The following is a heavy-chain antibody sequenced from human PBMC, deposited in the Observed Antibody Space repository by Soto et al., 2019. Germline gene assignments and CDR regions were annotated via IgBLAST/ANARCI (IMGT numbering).Heavy chain of an antibody. J-gene: IGHJ4*02. V-gene: IGHV1-69*13. CDR1: GGTFSSYA. CDR3: ARGQMATTRGSFGY. D-gene: IGHD5-12*01. CDR2: IIPIFGTA. Sequence: ASVKVSCKASGGTFSSYAISWVRQAPGQGLEWMGGIIPIFGTANYAQKFQGRVTITADESTSTAYMELSSLRSEDTAVYYCARGQMATTRGSFGYWGQGTLVTVSS.